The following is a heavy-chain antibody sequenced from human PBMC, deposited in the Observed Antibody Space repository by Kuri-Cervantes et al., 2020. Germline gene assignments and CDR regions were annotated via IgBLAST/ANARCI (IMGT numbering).Heavy chain of an antibody. V-gene: IGHV3-15*01. D-gene: IGHD6-19*01. J-gene: IGHJ3*02. CDR1: GFTFSSYA. Sequence: GGSLRLSCAASGFTFSSYAMSWVRQAPGKGLEWVGRIKSKTDDGTTDYAAPVKGRFTISRDDSKNTLYLQMNSLKTEDTAVYYCTTEGIAVANSFDAFDIWGQGTMVTVSS. CDR2: IKSKTDDGTT. CDR3: TTEGIAVANSFDAFDI.